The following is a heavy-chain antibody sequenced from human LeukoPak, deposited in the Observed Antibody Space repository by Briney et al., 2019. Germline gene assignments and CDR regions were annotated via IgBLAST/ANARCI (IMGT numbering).Heavy chain of an antibody. V-gene: IGHV3-9*03. CDR2: ISWNSGSI. CDR3: ARGEWFGELYGMGWFDP. Sequence: PGRSLRLSCAASGFTFDDYAMHWVRQAPGKGLEWVSGISWNSGSIGYADSVKGRFTISRDNAKNSLYLQMNSLRAEDMALYYCARGEWFGELYGMGWFDPWGQGTLVTVSS. J-gene: IGHJ5*02. D-gene: IGHD3-10*01. CDR1: GFTFDDYA.